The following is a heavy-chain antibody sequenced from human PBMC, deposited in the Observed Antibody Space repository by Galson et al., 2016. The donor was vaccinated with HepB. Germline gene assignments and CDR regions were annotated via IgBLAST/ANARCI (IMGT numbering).Heavy chain of an antibody. V-gene: IGHV1-58*01. CDR3: AAAITIIRGVSTVWYGMDV. Sequence: SVKVSCKASGFTFTRSVVQRVRQARGQRLEWIGWIVVGSGNRNYAQKFQERVTITRDMSTSTAYMELSSLRSEDTAVYYCAAAITIIRGVSTVWYGMDVWGQGTTVTVSS. D-gene: IGHD3-10*01. J-gene: IGHJ6*02. CDR1: GFTFTRSV. CDR2: IVVGSGNR.